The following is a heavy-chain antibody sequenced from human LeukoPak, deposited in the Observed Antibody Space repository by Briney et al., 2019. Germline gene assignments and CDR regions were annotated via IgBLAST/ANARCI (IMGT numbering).Heavy chain of an antibody. J-gene: IGHJ4*02. V-gene: IGHV4-34*01. CDR1: GGSFSGYY. CDR3: ARSMATIGLGY. CDR2: INHSGST. D-gene: IGHD5-24*01. Sequence: PSGTLSLTCAVYGGSFSGYYWSWIRQPPGKGLEWIGEINHSGSTNYNPSLKSRVTISVDTSKNQFSLKLSSVTAADTAVYYCARSMATIGLGYWGQGTLVTVSS.